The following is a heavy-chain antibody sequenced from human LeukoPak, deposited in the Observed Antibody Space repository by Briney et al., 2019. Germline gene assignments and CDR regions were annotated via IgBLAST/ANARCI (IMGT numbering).Heavy chain of an antibody. J-gene: IGHJ4*02. CDR1: GSMFNIHV. CDR2: IIGSGGST. Sequence: GGSLRLSCAASGSMFNIHVMSWVRQAPGKGLEWVSGIIGSGGSTYYADSVKGRFTISRDNSKNTLSLQMNSLRAEDTAIYYCAKASRGFAYRLDFWGQGTLVTVSS. V-gene: IGHV3-23*01. D-gene: IGHD3-16*02. CDR3: AKASRGFAYRLDF.